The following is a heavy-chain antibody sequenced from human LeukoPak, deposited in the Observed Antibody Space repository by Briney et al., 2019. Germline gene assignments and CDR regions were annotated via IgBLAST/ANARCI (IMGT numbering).Heavy chain of an antibody. D-gene: IGHD6-13*01. Sequence: GASVKVSCKASGYTFTGYYMHWVRQAPGQGLEWMGWINPNSGGTNYAQKFQGRVTMTRDTSISTAYMELSRLRSDDTAVYYCARLRTPIAAARPNNWFDPWGQGTLVTVSS. CDR2: INPNSGGT. V-gene: IGHV1-2*02. CDR3: ARLRTPIAAARPNNWFDP. J-gene: IGHJ5*02. CDR1: GYTFTGYY.